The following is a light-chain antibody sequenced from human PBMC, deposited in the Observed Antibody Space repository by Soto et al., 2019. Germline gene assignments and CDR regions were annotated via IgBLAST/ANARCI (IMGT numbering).Light chain of an antibody. CDR3: QQYNKWPLT. CDR2: GAS. J-gene: IGKJ1*01. CDR1: QSVSSN. V-gene: IGKV3-15*01. Sequence: EIAMTQSPATLSVSLGERATLSCRASQSVSSNLAWYQQKPGQAPRLLIYGASTRATGIPARFSGSGSGTEFTLTISSLQSEDFAVYYCQQYNKWPLTFGQGTKVEIK.